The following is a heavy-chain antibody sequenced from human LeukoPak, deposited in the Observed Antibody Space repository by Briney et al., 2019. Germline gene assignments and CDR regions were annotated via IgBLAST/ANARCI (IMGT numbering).Heavy chain of an antibody. CDR1: GFTFSIYA. J-gene: IGHJ4*02. CDR3: AKYPQWELSRVFDY. Sequence: GGSLRLSCAASGFTFSIYAMSWVRQARGKAVEGVSSISGSGGSTYYADSVKGRFTISRDNSKNTLYLQMNSLRAEDTAVYYCAKYPQWELSRVFDYWGQGTLVTVSS. V-gene: IGHV3-23*01. CDR2: ISGSGGST. D-gene: IGHD1-26*01.